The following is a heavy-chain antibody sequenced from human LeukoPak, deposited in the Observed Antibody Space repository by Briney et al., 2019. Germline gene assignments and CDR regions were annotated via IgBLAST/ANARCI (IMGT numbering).Heavy chain of an antibody. CDR1: GDSISGTYW. D-gene: IGHD7-27*01. J-gene: IGHJ5*02. Sequence: SETLSLTCAVSGDSISGTYWWAWVRQSPEKGLEWIGEIYHSGNTNYNPSLKSRVTLSLDKSESHFSLKLDSLTAADTAIYYCVRSNWGVDRAMGSWGQGTLVAVSS. CDR2: IYHSGNT. CDR3: VRSNWGVDRAMGS. V-gene: IGHV4-4*02.